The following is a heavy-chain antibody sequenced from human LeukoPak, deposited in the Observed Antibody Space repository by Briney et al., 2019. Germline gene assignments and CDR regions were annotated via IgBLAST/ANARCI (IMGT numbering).Heavy chain of an antibody. CDR2: IYYSGST. CDR1: GGSISGGGYY. J-gene: IGHJ6*02. D-gene: IGHD2-2*01. Sequence: SQTLSLTCTFSGGSISGGGYYWSWIRQHPGKGLEWIGYIYYSGSTYYDPSLKSRVTISVDTSKNQFSLKLSSVTAADTAVYYCARDSIVVVPAAIGVRYYYYGMDVWGQGTTVTVSS. V-gene: IGHV4-31*03. CDR3: ARDSIVVVPAAIGVRYYYYGMDV.